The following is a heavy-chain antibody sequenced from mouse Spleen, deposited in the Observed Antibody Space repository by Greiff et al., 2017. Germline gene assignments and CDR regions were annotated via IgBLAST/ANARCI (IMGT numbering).Heavy chain of an antibody. V-gene: IGHV1-42*01. J-gene: IGHJ2*01. CDR1: GYSFTGYY. Sequence: EVQLQQSGPELVKPGASVKISCKASGYSFTGYYMNWVKQSPEKSLEWIGEINPSTGGTTYNQKFKAKATLTVDKSSSTAYMQLKSLTSEDSAVYYCAREGIGDYWGQGTTLTVSS. CDR3: AREGIGDY. CDR2: INPSTGGT. D-gene: IGHD2-14*01.